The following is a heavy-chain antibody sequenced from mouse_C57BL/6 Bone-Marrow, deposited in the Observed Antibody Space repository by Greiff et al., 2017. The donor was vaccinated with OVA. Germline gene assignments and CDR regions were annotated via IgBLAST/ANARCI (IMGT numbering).Heavy chain of an antibody. CDR3: ARGAIYCCGSSYFDY. Sequence: QVQLKESGPELVKPGASVKISCTASGYAFSSSWMNWVKLRPGKGLEWIGRIYPGVGDTNYNGKFKGKATPTADKSSSTAYMQLSSLTSEDSAVYCCARGAIYCCGSSYFDYWGQGTTLTVSS. D-gene: IGHD1-1*01. V-gene: IGHV1-82*01. CDR1: GYAFSSSW. CDR2: IYPGVGDT. J-gene: IGHJ2*01.